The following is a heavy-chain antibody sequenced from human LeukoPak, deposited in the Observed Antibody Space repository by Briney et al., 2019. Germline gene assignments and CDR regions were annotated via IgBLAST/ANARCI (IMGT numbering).Heavy chain of an antibody. J-gene: IGHJ6*02. Sequence: PGGSLRLSCAASGFTFSSHTINWVRQAPGKGLEWVSSISSSSDYIKYADSVKGRFTISRDNAKNSLYLQMNSLRAEDTAVYYCAREDTIGVSGMDVWGQGTTVTVSS. CDR3: AREDTIGVSGMDV. V-gene: IGHV3-21*01. D-gene: IGHD3-10*01. CDR1: GFTFSSHT. CDR2: ISSSSDYI.